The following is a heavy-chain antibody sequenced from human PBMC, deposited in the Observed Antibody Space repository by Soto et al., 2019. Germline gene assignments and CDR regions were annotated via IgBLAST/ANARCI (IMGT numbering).Heavy chain of an antibody. D-gene: IGHD1-1*01. J-gene: IGHJ3*02. CDR2: LYDVDGT. CDR1: GLTVRGKKY. CDR3: ASWLEREHAYDI. Sequence: PGGSLRLSCAALGLTVRGKKYITLVRQAPGKGLEWVSALYDVDGTYYADSAKGRFTISRDNSNNIIYLQMNSLGPDDTAVYYCASWLEREHAYDIWGLGTMVTVSS. V-gene: IGHV3-53*01.